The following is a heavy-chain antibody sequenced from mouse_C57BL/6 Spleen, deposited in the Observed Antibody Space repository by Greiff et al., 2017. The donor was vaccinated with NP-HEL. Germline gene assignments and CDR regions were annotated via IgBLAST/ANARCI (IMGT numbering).Heavy chain of an antibody. Sequence: VQLQQSGAELVKPGASVKMSCKASGYTFTSYWITWVKQRPGQGLEWIGDIYPGSGSTNYNEKFKSKATLTVDTSSSTAYMQLSSLTSEDSAVYYCASHYYGSSYGYFDYWGQGTTLTVSS. J-gene: IGHJ2*01. D-gene: IGHD1-1*01. CDR3: ASHYYGSSYGYFDY. CDR1: GYTFTSYW. CDR2: IYPGSGST. V-gene: IGHV1-55*01.